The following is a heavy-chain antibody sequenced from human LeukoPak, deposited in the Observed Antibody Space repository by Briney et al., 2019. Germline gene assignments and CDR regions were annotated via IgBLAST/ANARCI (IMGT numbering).Heavy chain of an antibody. D-gene: IGHD6-19*01. CDR2: ISYDGSNK. J-gene: IGHJ4*02. CDR3: ARDPPYSSGWYGDFDY. V-gene: IGHV3-30-3*01. Sequence: GRSLRLSCAASRFTFSSYAMHWVRQAPGKGLERVAVISYDGSNKYYADSVKGRFTISRDNSKNTLYLQMNSLRAEDTAVYYCARDPPYSSGWYGDFDYWGQGTLVTVSS. CDR1: RFTFSSYA.